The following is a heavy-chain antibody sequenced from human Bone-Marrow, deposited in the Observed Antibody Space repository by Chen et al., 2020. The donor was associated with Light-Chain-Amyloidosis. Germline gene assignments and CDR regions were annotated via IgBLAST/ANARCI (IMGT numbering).Heavy chain of an antibody. CDR2: IPYDGNNK. J-gene: IGHJ4*02. D-gene: IGHD3-10*01. Sequence: QVSLVESGGGVVQPGGSLRLSCVASGFTFSNYGMHWVRQAPGKGLEWVAVIPYDGNNKHYADSVQGRFTISRENSENTLNLQMSSLRAEDSAVYYCAKDLNFGSGTFYSGYYFDYWGQGTLVTVSS. CDR3: AKDLNFGSGTFYSGYYFDY. CDR1: GFTFSNYG. V-gene: IGHV3-30*18.